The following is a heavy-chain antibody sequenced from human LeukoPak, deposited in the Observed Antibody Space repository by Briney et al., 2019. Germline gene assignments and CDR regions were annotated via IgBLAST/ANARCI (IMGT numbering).Heavy chain of an antibody. CDR1: GFTFSDYY. D-gene: IGHD6-19*01. CDR2: ISSSGSTI. CDR3: ARDSSGWSYYYGMDV. J-gene: IGHJ6*02. Sequence: PGGSLRLSCAASGFTFSDYYMSWIRQAPGKGLEWVSCISSSGSTIYYADSVKGRFTISRDNAKNSLYLQMNSLRAEDTAVYYCARDSSGWSYYYGMDVWGQGTTVTVSS. V-gene: IGHV3-11*01.